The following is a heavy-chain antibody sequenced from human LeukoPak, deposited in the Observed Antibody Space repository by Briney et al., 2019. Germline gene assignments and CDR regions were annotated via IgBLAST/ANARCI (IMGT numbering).Heavy chain of an antibody. J-gene: IGHJ5*02. CDR3: ASLSSTSRSNPYNWFDP. D-gene: IGHD2-2*01. Sequence: SVKVSCKASGGTFSSYAISWVRQAPGQGLEWMGGIIPIFGTANYAQKFQGRVTITADESTSTAYMELSSLGSEDTAVYYCASLSSTSRSNPYNWFDPWGQGTLVTVSS. CDR1: GGTFSSYA. CDR2: IIPIFGTA. V-gene: IGHV1-69*01.